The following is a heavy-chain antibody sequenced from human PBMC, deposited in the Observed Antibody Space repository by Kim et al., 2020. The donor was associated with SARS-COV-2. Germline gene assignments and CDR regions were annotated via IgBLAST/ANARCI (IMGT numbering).Heavy chain of an antibody. Sequence: GGSLRLSCAASGFTFSSYAMSWVRQTPGKGLEWLSAISGGGGSIYYADSVKGRFTISRDNSRNTLYLQMHSLRAEDTAIYYCAKAPLRPNDYGMDVWG. CDR3: AKAPLRPNDYGMDV. D-gene: IGHD3-16*01. V-gene: IGHV3-23*01. J-gene: IGHJ6*02. CDR2: ISGGGGSI. CDR1: GFTFSSYA.